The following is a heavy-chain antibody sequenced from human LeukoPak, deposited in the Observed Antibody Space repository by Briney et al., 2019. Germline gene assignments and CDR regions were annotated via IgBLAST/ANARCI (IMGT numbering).Heavy chain of an antibody. J-gene: IGHJ5*02. Sequence: GGSLRLSCAASGFTVNNKYMTWVRQALGKGLEWVSLIYNDGRTYYADSVKGRCTISRDNSKNTLYPQMNSLRAEDTAVYYCARGDYDISWFDPWGQGTLVTVSS. D-gene: IGHD3-9*01. V-gene: IGHV3-66*02. CDR1: GFTVNNKY. CDR2: IYNDGRT. CDR3: ARGDYDISWFDP.